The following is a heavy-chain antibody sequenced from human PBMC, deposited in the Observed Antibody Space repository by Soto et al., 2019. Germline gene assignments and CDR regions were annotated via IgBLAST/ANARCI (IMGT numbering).Heavy chain of an antibody. D-gene: IGHD5-12*01. Sequence: SETLSLTCAVHGGFFSTNCWMWIRQPPGKGLEWIGEIDNRGRTNYHPSPKSRVTVALDTSKSQVSLKLTSVTAADTAVYYCARKGVEATWGAINFWGQGTLVTVYS. J-gene: IGHJ4*02. CDR3: ARKGVEATWGAINF. V-gene: IGHV4-34*01. CDR1: GGFFSTNC. CDR2: IDNRGRT.